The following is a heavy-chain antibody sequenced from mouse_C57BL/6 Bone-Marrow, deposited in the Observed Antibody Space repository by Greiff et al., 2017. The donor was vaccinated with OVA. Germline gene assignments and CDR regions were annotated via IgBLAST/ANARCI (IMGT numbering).Heavy chain of an antibody. V-gene: IGHV1-55*01. CDR2: IYPGSGST. D-gene: IGHD1-1*01. Sequence: QVQLQQPGAELVKPGASVKMSCKASGYTFTSYWITWVQQRPGQGLEWIGDIYPGSGSTNYNEKFKSKVTLTVDTSYSTVYMQLSSLTSEDSAVNDCARNEGSSYPYYNALDYWGQGTPVTVSS. CDR1: GYTFTSYW. CDR3: ARNEGSSYPYYNALDY. J-gene: IGHJ4*01.